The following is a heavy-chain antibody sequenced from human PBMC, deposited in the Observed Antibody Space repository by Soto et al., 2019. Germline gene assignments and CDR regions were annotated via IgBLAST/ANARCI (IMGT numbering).Heavy chain of an antibody. J-gene: IGHJ6*03. CDR3: AGGALYYYYCMDV. D-gene: IGHD2-8*01. CDR2: ISYDGHT. CDR1: GGSIGSSGYY. Sequence: QLQLQESGPGLVKPSETLSLTCTVSGGSIGSSGYYWDWVRQSPGKGLDWIGSISYDGHTYSNPSLTSRVTFSADTSRNQFSLRLGSVTAADTAVYFCAGGALYYYYCMDVWGKGTTVTVSS. V-gene: IGHV4-39*01.